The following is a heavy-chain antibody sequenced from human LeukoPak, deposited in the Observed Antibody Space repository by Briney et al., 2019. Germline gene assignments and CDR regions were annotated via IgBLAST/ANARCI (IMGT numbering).Heavy chain of an antibody. CDR3: ARGHDYGDYMDY. D-gene: IGHD4-17*01. CDR2: IIPIFGTA. CDR1: GGTFSSYA. Sequence: ASVKVSFKASGGTFSSYAISWVRQAPGQGLEWMGGIIPIFGTANYAQKFQGRVTITADESTSTAYMELSSLRSEDTAVYYCARGHDYGDYMDYWGQGTLVTVSS. J-gene: IGHJ4*02. V-gene: IGHV1-69*13.